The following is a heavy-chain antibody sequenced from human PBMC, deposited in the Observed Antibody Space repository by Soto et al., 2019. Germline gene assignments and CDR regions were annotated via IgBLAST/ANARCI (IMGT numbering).Heavy chain of an antibody. D-gene: IGHD2-15*01. J-gene: IGHJ6*02. CDR1: GGSISSGGYY. CDR3: AREVARQNCYYGMDV. V-gene: IGHV4-31*03. CDR2: IYYSGST. Sequence: QVQLQESGPGLVKPSQTLSLTCTVSGGSISSGGYYWSWIRQHPGKGLEWIGYIYYSGSTYYNPSLKSRVTISVDTSKNQFSLKLSSVTAADTAVYYCAREVARQNCYYGMDVWGQGTTVTVSS.